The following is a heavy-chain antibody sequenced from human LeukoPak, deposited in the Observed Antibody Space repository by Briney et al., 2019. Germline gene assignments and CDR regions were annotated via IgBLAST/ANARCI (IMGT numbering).Heavy chain of an antibody. D-gene: IGHD6-19*01. CDR1: GYTFTSYG. J-gene: IGHJ4*02. Sequence: ASVKVSCKASGYTFTSYGISWVRQAPGQGLEWMGWISAYNGNTNYAQKLQGRVTMTTDTSTSTAYMELRSLRSDDTAVYYSARVTRAVAGISSFDYWGQGTLVTVSS. CDR2: ISAYNGNT. V-gene: IGHV1-18*01. CDR3: ARVTRAVAGISSFDY.